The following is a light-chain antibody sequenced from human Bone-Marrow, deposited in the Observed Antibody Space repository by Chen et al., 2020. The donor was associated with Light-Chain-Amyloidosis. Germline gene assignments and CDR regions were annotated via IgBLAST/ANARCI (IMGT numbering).Light chain of an antibody. CDR2: GSS. CDR3: QKYGTSPLT. Sequence: EIVLTQSPGTLSLSPGEGANLSCRASQTISSNYLTWYQQTFGQAPRLLIYGSSSRATGIPDRFTGSGSRTYFTLTINRLEPGDFARYYCQKYGTSPLTFGGGTKVEI. CDR1: QTISSNY. V-gene: IGKV3-20*01. J-gene: IGKJ4*01.